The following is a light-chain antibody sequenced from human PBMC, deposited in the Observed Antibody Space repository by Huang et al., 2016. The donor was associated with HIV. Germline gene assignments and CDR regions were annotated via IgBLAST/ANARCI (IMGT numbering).Light chain of an antibody. CDR1: QDINNF. J-gene: IGKJ3*01. CDR2: AAS. V-gene: IGKV1-8*01. CDR3: QQYDIHPLT. Sequence: IRMTQSPSSLSASTGDRVTITCRANQDINNFLAWYRQRPGSVPKLLIYAASTLQSGVPWRFSGNGSGTDFTLTIGCLHSEDVATYYCQQYDIHPLTFGPGTRVDIK.